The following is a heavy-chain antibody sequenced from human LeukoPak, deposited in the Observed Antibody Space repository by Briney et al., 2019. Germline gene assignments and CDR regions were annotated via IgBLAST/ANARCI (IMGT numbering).Heavy chain of an antibody. CDR3: ARDYGGYPY. J-gene: IGHJ4*02. Sequence: GGSLRLSCVASGFIVSNNYMSWVRQAPGKGLEWVSVLYNSGSTYYADSVKGRFTITRDNAKNSLYLQMNSLRAEDTAVYYCARDYGGYPYWGQGTLVTVSS. D-gene: IGHD4-23*01. CDR1: GFIVSNNY. V-gene: IGHV3-53*01. CDR2: LYNSGST.